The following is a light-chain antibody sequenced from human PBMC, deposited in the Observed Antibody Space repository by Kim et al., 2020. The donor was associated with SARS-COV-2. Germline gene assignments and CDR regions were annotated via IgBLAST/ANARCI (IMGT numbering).Light chain of an antibody. CDR1: VSVSSSN. Sequence: LAPTERAPPSRRARVSVSSSNFAWYQQKPGQAPRLLIYGASSRATGIQERFRGSGSGTDFTLTISRLEPEDFAVYYCQQYGSSWTFVQGTTIDIK. J-gene: IGKJ1*01. CDR2: GAS. V-gene: IGKV3-20*01. CDR3: QQYGSSWT.